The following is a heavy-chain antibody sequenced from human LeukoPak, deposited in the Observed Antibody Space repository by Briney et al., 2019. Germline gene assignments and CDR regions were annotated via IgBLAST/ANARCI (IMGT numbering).Heavy chain of an antibody. J-gene: IGHJ3*01. CDR3: ARPMIVVNDAFDV. CDR1: GYTFTGYY. CDR2: INPNSGGT. V-gene: IGHV1-2*02. D-gene: IGHD3-22*01. Sequence: ASVKVSCKASGYTFTGYYMHWVRQAPGQGLEWMGWINPNSGGTNYAQTFQGRVTMTRDTTISTAYMELSRLRSDDTAVYYCARPMIVVNDAFDVWGQGTMVTVSS.